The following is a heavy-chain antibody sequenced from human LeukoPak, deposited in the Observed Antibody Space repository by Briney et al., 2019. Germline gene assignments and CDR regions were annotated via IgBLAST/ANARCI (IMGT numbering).Heavy chain of an antibody. V-gene: IGHV3-15*01. J-gene: IGHJ4*02. Sequence: GGSLRLSCAASGFTFSNAWMSWVRQAPGKGLEWVGRIKSKTDGGTTDYAAPVKGRFTISRDNSKNTLYLQMNSLRAEDTAVYYCAKAGDSSEAYAAWDFDYWGQGDPVTVSS. CDR3: AKAGDSSEAYAAWDFDY. CDR2: IKSKTDGGTT. D-gene: IGHD3-22*01. CDR1: GFTFSNAW.